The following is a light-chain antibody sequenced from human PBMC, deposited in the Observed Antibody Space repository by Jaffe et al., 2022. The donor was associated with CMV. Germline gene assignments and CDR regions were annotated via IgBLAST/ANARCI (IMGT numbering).Light chain of an antibody. CDR3: LSYDISLSGPHVV. Sequence: QSVLTQPPSVSGAPRQRVTISCTGSSSNIGAGYDVHWYQHLPGTAPKLLIYGNINRPSGVPDRFSGSKSGTSASLAITGLQAEDEADYYCLSYDISLSGPHVVFGGGTKVTVL. CDR2: GNI. CDR1: SSNIGAGYD. V-gene: IGLV1-40*01. J-gene: IGLJ2*01.